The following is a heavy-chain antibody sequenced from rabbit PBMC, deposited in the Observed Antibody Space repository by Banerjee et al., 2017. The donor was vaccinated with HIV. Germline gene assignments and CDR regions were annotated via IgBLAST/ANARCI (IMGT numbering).Heavy chain of an antibody. CDR3: ARGDMGYSYDDYGEGYYYGMDL. Sequence: QEQLVESGGGLVKPGASLTLTCKASGFSFSNKAVMCWVRQAPGKGLEWIGCIHTGGGWSYYASWAKGRFTISKTSSTTVTLQMTSLTAADTATYFCARGDMGYSYDDYGEGYYYGMDLWGQGTLVTVS. V-gene: IGHV1S45*01. CDR1: GFSFSNKAV. CDR2: IHTGGGWS. J-gene: IGHJ6*01. D-gene: IGHD2-1*01.